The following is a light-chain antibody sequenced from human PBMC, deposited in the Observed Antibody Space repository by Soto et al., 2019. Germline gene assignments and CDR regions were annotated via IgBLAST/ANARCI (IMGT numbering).Light chain of an antibody. Sequence: DIQMTQSPSSLSASVGDRVTITCQASQDIKNYLNWYQQKPGKAPKLLIYNASTLESGVPSRFSGTGSGTHFTFTISSLQPEDIATYYCQQYDDLFTFGPGTKVDS. CDR2: NAS. CDR3: QQYDDLFT. J-gene: IGKJ3*01. CDR1: QDIKNY. V-gene: IGKV1-33*01.